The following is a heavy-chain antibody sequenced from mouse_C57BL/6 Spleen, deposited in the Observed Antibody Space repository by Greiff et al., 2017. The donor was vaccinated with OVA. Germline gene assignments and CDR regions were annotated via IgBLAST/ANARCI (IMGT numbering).Heavy chain of an antibody. CDR2: IYPRDGST. CDR3: ARGQGNYGYAMDY. V-gene: IGHV1-78*01. Sequence: VQLQESDAELVKPGASVKISCKVSGYTFTDHTIHWMKQRPEQGLEWIGYIYPRDGSTKYNEKFKGKATLTADKSSSTAYMQLNSLTSEDSAVYFCARGQGNYGYAMDYWGQGTSVTVSS. CDR1: GYTFTDHT. J-gene: IGHJ4*01. D-gene: IGHD2-1*01.